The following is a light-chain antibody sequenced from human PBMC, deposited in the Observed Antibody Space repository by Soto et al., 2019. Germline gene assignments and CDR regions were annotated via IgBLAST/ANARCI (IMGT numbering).Light chain of an antibody. CDR2: GNV. CDR1: SSNIGAGFD. Sequence: QSVLTQPPSVSGAPGQRVTISCTGSSSNIGAGFDVHWYQQLPGTAPKLLIYGNVERPSGVPDRFSGSKSGTSASLAITGLQAEDEADYYCQSYDSSLSGYVFGTGTKLTVL. V-gene: IGLV1-40*01. J-gene: IGLJ1*01. CDR3: QSYDSSLSGYV.